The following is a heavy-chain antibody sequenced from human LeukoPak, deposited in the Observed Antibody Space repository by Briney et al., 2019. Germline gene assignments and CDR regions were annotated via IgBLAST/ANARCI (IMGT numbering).Heavy chain of an antibody. V-gene: IGHV4-59*01. D-gene: IGHD6-13*01. CDR2: IHYSGST. CDR3: ARTYSSSWYNWFDP. Sequence: PSETLSLTCSVSGGSISSYYWSWIRQPPGKGLEWIGYIHYSGSTKYKSSLKSRVTISVDTSKNQFSLKLSSVTAADTAVYYCARTYSSSWYNWFDPWGQGTLVTVSS. J-gene: IGHJ5*02. CDR1: GGSISSYY.